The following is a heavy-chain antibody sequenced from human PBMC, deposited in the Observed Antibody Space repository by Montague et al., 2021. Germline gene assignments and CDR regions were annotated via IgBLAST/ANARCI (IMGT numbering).Heavy chain of an antibody. D-gene: IGHD2-21*02. CDR3: ARRMGFVVVTEHDAFDI. V-gene: IGHV4-39*01. J-gene: IGHJ3*02. CDR1: GGSISSTSYY. Sequence: SETLSLTCTVSGGSISSTSYYWGWIRQPPGTGLEWIGSIYYSGSTYYNPSLKSRVTISADTPKNQFSLRLRSVTAADTAVYYCARRMGFVVVTEHDAFDIWGQGTMVTVSS. CDR2: IYYSGST.